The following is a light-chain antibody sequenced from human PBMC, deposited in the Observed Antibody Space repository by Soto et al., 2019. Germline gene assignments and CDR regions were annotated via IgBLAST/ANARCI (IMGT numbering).Light chain of an antibody. CDR2: GAS. J-gene: IGKJ1*01. CDR3: QHYNNWPRT. Sequence: EIVMPQSPAPLSVSPGERATLSCRASKSVSSNLAWYQQKPGQAPRLLISGASTRSTGIPARFSGSGSGTEFPLTISSLQSEDFAVYYCQHYNNWPRTFGEGTKVEIK. V-gene: IGKV3-15*01. CDR1: KSVSSN.